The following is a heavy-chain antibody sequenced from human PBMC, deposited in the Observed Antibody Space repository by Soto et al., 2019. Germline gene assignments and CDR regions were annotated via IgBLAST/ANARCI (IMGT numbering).Heavy chain of an antibody. CDR3: AKSDGTTRGYYYYLDV. V-gene: IGHV3-23*01. Sequence: EVQLLESGGDLVQPGGSLRLSCAASGFTFSSYAMNWVRQAPGKGLEWVSAISGSGDSTYYADSVKGRFTISRDNSKNTLYLQMNSLRAEDTAVYYCAKSDGTTRGYYYYLDVLGQGTTGTVSS. J-gene: IGHJ6*03. CDR1: GFTFSSYA. D-gene: IGHD1-1*01. CDR2: ISGSGDST.